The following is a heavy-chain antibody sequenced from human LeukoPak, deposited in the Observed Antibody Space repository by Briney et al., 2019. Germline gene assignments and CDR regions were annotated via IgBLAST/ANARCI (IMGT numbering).Heavy chain of an antibody. Sequence: GGSLRLSCAASGFTFNIYEMNWVRQAPGKGLEWVSFISRSGNTIYYADSVKGRFTISRDNAYNSLYLQMNSLRAEDTAVYYCARGISDYGDYPQNWFDPWGQGSLVTVSS. CDR1: GFTFNIYE. V-gene: IGHV3-48*03. CDR2: ISRSGNTI. CDR3: ARGISDYGDYPQNWFDP. D-gene: IGHD4-17*01. J-gene: IGHJ5*02.